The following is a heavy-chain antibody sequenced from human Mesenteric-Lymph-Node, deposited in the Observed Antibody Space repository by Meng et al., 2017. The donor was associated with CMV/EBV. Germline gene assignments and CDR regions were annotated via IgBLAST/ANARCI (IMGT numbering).Heavy chain of an antibody. V-gene: IGHV3-30*02. Sequence: GESLKISCETSGFTFSTFGMYWVRQAPGKGLEWVAFIRFDGSDQYHADSVKGRFTISRDNAKNSLYLQMNSLRAEDTAVYYCARVGRRGLIAPQDHWGQGTLVTVSS. CDR3: ARVGRRGLIAPQDH. J-gene: IGHJ4*02. CDR1: GFTFSTFG. CDR2: IRFDGSDQ. D-gene: IGHD6-6*01.